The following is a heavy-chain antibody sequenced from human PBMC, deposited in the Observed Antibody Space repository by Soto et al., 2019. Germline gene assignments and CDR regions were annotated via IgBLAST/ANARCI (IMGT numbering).Heavy chain of an antibody. CDR2: ISYDGSNK. Sequence: GGYLRLSCAASGFTFSSYGMHWVRQAPGKGLEWVAVISYDGSNKYYADSVKGRFTISRDNSKNTLYLQMNSLRAEDTAVYYCARGGSGWYWDYWGQRTLVTVSS. V-gene: IGHV3-30*03. J-gene: IGHJ4*02. D-gene: IGHD6-19*01. CDR1: GFTFSSYG. CDR3: ARGGSGWYWDY.